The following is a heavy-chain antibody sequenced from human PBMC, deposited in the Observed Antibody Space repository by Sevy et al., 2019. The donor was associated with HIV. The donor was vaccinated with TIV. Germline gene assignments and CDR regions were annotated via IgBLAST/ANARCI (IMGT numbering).Heavy chain of an antibody. CDR1: RFTFSSFA. V-gene: IGHV3-30*04. CDR3: ARQNGDYEFAFDY. CDR2: ASYDGSKK. Sequence: GGSLRLSCAASRFTFSSFAMHWVRQAPGKGLEWVAVASYDGSKKYYSDSVEGRFTISRDNSKNTLFLQMNSLRPEYTAVYFCARQNGDYEFAFDYWGQGTLVTVSS. J-gene: IGHJ4*02. D-gene: IGHD4-17*01.